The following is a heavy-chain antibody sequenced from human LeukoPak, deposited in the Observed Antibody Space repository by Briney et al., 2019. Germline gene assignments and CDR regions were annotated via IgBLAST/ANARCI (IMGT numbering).Heavy chain of an antibody. CDR1: GGSISSYY. CDR3: ARDAGGYTAMVMNWFDP. J-gene: IGHJ5*02. CDR2: IYTSGGT. V-gene: IGHV4-4*07. D-gene: IGHD5-18*01. Sequence: SETLSLTCTVSGGSISSYYWSWIRQPAGKGLEWIGRIYTSGGTNYNPSLKSRVTMSVDTSKNQFSLKLSSVTAADTAVYYCARDAGGYTAMVMNWFDPWGQGTLVTVSS.